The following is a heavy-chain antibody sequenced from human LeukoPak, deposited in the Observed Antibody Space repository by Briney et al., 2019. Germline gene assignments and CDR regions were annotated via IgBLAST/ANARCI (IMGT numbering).Heavy chain of an antibody. J-gene: IGHJ5*02. CDR3: ARGSGVESWFDP. CDR1: GGSFSGYY. CDR2: INHSGST. V-gene: IGHV4-34*01. Sequence: PSETLSLTCAVYGGSFSGYYWSWIRQPPGKGLEWIGEINHSGSTNYNPSLKNRVTISVDTSKNQFSLKLSSVTAADTAVYYCARGSGVESWFDPWGQGTLVTVSS. D-gene: IGHD7-27*01.